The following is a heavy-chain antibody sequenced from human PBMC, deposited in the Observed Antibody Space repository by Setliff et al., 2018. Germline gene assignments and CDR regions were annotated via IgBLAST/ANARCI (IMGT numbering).Heavy chain of an antibody. CDR3: AKQGYSDSLYAFDV. Sequence: ASVKVSCKTSGYTFTAYYIYWVRQAPGHGLELMGRIHPNTGSTNYLQDFQGRVTITRDTSIYTVYMELTGLTSGDTAVYYCAKQGYSDSLYAFDVWGQGTAVTVSS. D-gene: IGHD3-16*02. J-gene: IGHJ3*01. V-gene: IGHV1-2*06. CDR1: GYTFTAYY. CDR2: IHPNTGST.